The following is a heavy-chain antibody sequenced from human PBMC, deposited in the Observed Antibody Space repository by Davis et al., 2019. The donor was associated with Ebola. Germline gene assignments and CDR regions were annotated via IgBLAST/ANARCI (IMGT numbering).Heavy chain of an antibody. V-gene: IGHV1-46*01. CDR2: INPSGGST. J-gene: IGHJ6*02. CDR3: ARDRCSSTSCYYYYGMDV. CDR1: GYTFTSYY. D-gene: IGHD2-2*01. Sequence: ASVKVSCKASGYTFTSYYIHWVRQAPGQGLEWMGIINPSGGSTSYAQKFQGRVTMTRDTSTSTVYMELSSLRSEDTAVYYCARDRCSSTSCYYYYGMDVWGQGTTVTVSS.